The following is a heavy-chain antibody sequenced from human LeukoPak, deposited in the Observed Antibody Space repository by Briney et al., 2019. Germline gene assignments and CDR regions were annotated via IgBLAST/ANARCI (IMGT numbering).Heavy chain of an antibody. CDR1: GGSFSGYY. V-gene: IGHV4-34*01. CDR3: ARGLYDYVWGSYRYGPPDY. Sequence: SETLSLTCAVYGGSFSGYYWSWIRQPPGKGLEWIGEINHSGSTNYNPSLKSRVTISVDTSKNQFSLKLSSVTAADTAVYYCARGLYDYVWGSYRYGPPDYWGQGTLVTVSS. CDR2: INHSGST. J-gene: IGHJ4*02. D-gene: IGHD3-16*02.